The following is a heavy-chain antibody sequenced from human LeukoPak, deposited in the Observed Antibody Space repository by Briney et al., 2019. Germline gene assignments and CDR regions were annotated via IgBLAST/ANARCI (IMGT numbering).Heavy chain of an antibody. CDR2: IIPILGIA. D-gene: IGHD3-3*01. Sequence: VASVKVSCKASGGTFSSYAISWVRQAPGQGLEWMGRIIPILGIANYAQKFQGRVTITADKSTSTAYMELSSLRSEDTAVYYCARETYYDFWSGWRSPIWFDPWGQGTLVTVSS. J-gene: IGHJ5*02. CDR1: GGTFSSYA. V-gene: IGHV1-69*04. CDR3: ARETYYDFWSGWRSPIWFDP.